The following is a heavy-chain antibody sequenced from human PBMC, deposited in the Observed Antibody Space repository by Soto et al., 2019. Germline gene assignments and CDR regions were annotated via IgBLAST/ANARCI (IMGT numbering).Heavy chain of an antibody. V-gene: IGHV5-51*01. CDR1: GYSFTSYW. CDR2: IYPGDSDT. D-gene: IGHD6-6*01. Sequence: HVAYLKISWKGSGYSFTSYWIGWVRQMPGKGLEWMGIIYPGDSDTRYSPSFQGQVTISADKSISTAYLQWSSLKASDTAMHYCARPRSRPIAARLFDYSGQGSLCTVSS. CDR3: ARPRSRPIAARLFDY. J-gene: IGHJ4*02.